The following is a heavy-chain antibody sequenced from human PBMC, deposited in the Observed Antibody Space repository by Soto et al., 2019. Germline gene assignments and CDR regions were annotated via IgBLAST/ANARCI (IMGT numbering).Heavy chain of an antibody. D-gene: IGHD5-18*01. CDR3: VSDRGYGHASVPYS. CDR1: GFTFTSYG. V-gene: IGHV3-30*03. J-gene: IGHJ4*02. CDR2: ISYDGGLQ. Sequence: QAHLVESGGGVVQPGRSLRLSCAASGFTFTSYGMHWVRQAPGTRLARVAVISYDGGLQHYADSVKGRFTISRDNSKNMVLLQMNSLRAEDTTVYYCVSDRGYGHASVPYSWGQGTLVSVSS.